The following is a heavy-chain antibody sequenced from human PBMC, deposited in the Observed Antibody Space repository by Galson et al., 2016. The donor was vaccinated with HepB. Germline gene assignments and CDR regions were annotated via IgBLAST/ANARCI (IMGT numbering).Heavy chain of an antibody. CDR2: IHPKSGGT. D-gene: IGHD3-10*01. CDR1: GYTFSDYY. J-gene: IGHJ4*02. CDR3: ARDIGFGEASFDY. V-gene: IGHV1-2*04. Sequence: SVKVSCKASGYTFSDYYMHWVRQAPGQGLEWLGWIHPKSGGTKYAQKLEGWVTMTRDTSTRTAYMQLTRLRFDDTGMYYCARDIGFGEASFDYWGQGTLVTVYS.